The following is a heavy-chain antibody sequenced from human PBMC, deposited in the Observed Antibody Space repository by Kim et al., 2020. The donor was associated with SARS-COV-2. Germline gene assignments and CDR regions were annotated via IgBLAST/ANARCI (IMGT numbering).Heavy chain of an antibody. CDR3: AREYHDSQTKRFDY. D-gene: IGHD3-22*01. CDR2: INTGSGYP. Sequence: ASVKVSCKASGYTFGEYEYGIHWLRQAPGQRLEWMGWINTGSGYPRYSPKWQARVTINRDTFANTVFMDLSSLNSEDTATFYCAREYHDSQTKRFDYWGQGTLVAASS. J-gene: IGHJ4*02. V-gene: IGHV1-3*04. CDR1: GYTFGEYEYG.